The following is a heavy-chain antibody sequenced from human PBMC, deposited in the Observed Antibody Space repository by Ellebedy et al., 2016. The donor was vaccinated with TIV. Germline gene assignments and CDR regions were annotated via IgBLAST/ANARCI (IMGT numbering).Heavy chain of an antibody. CDR3: ARRDRYCRDDNCDLYWYFDL. J-gene: IGHJ2*01. Sequence: PGGSLRLSCKGSGYSFTSYWITWVRQMPGKGLEWMGRIDPSDSYTNYSPSFQGHVTISADKSISTAYLQWSSLKASDTAIYYCARRDRYCRDDNCDLYWYFDLWGRGTLVTVSS. D-gene: IGHD2-15*01. CDR1: GYSFTSYW. CDR2: IDPSDSYT. V-gene: IGHV5-10-1*01.